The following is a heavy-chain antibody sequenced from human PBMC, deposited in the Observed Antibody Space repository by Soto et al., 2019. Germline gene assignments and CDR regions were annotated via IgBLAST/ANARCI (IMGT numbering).Heavy chain of an antibody. CDR1: GYTLTDYY. Sequence: GASVKVSCKASGYTLTDYYMHWVRQAPGQGLEWMGWINPNSGGTNYAHKFQGRVTMTRDTSISTAYMELSRLRSDDTAVYYCARKLELRGSYYYYYDMDVWGQGTTVTAP. J-gene: IGHJ6*02. CDR2: INPNSGGT. D-gene: IGHD1-7*01. V-gene: IGHV1-2*07. CDR3: ARKLELRGSYYYYYDMDV.